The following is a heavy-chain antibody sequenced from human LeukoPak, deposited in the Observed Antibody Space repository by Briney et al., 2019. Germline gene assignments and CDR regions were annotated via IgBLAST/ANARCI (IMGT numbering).Heavy chain of an antibody. CDR1: SFTVSSSY. Sequence: GGSLRLSCAASSFTVSSSYMTWVRQAPGKGLEWVSIIYSGGSTYYPDSVKGRFTISRDISKNTLYLQMNSLRAEDTAVYYCARLPSGDYWGQGTLVTVSS. CDR3: ARLPSGDY. J-gene: IGHJ4*02. D-gene: IGHD3-10*01. CDR2: IYSGGST. V-gene: IGHV3-66*04.